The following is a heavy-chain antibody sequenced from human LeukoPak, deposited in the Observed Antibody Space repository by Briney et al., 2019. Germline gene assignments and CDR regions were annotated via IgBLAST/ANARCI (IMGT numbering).Heavy chain of an antibody. CDR2: IIPILGIA. D-gene: IGHD3-3*01. Sequence: SVKVSCKASGGTFSSYAISWVRQAPGQGLEWMGRIIPILGIANYAQKFQGRVTITADKSTSTAYMELSSLRSEDTAAYYCARMGSGYSGYDYWGQGTLVTVSS. CDR1: GGTFSSYA. V-gene: IGHV1-69*04. CDR3: ARMGSGYSGYDY. J-gene: IGHJ4*02.